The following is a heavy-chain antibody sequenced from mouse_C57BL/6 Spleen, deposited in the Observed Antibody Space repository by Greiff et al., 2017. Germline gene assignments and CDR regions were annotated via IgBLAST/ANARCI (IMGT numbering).Heavy chain of an antibody. J-gene: IGHJ3*01. V-gene: IGHV5-17*01. D-gene: IGHD3-2*02. Sequence: EVKVEESGGGLVKPGGSLKLSCAASGFTFSDYGMHWVRQAPEKGLEWVAYISSGSSTIYYADTVKGRFTISRDNAKNTLFLRMTSLRSEVTAMYYCARKAQAGAWFAYWGQGTLVTVSA. CDR3: ARKAQAGAWFAY. CDR1: GFTFSDYG. CDR2: ISSGSSTI.